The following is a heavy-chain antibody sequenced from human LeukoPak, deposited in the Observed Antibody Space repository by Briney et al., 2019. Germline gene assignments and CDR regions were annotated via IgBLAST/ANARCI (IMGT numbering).Heavy chain of an antibody. CDR1: GYTFTGYY. J-gene: IGHJ4*02. V-gene: IGHV1-18*04. D-gene: IGHD3-10*01. CDR2: ISAYNGNT. Sequence: GASVKVSCKASGYTFTGYYTHWVRQAPGQGLEWMGWISAYNGNTNYAQKLQGRVTMTTDTSTSTAYMELRSLRSDDTAVYYCARDRKTMVRGVRPFDYWGQGTLVTVSS. CDR3: ARDRKTMVRGVRPFDY.